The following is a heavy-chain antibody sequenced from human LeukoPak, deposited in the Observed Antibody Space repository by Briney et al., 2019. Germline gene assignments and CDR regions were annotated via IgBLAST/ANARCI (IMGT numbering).Heavy chain of an antibody. CDR1: GYTFSGHY. V-gene: IGHV1-2*02. J-gene: IGHJ6*03. CDR2: ISPNGADT. CDR3: ARAAIAVAGDYHYHYMDV. D-gene: IGHD6-19*01. Sequence: GASVKVSCKASGYTFSGHYMHWVRQAPGQGLEWMGWISPNGADTDYAQRFQGRVTMTRDTSISTAYMELRRLRSDDTAVYYCARAAIAVAGDYHYHYMDVWGQGTMVTVSS.